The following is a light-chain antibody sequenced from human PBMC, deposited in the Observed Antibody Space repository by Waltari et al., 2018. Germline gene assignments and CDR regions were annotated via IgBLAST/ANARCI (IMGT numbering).Light chain of an antibody. CDR1: SSHIGAGPH. CDR2: GNN. CDR3: QSFDIRLSGGVV. Sequence: QSVLTQPPSMSGAPGQSVTIPCTGTSSHIGAGPHVHWYQVFPGTAPKLLIYGNNNRPSGVPDRFSGSKSDTSASLAIGGLQAEDEADYYCQSFDIRLSGGVVFGGGTKVTVL. J-gene: IGLJ3*02. V-gene: IGLV1-40*01.